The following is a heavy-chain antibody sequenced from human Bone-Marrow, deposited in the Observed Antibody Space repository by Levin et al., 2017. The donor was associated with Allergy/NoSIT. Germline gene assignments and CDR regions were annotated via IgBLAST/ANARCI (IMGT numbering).Heavy chain of an antibody. CDR2: LNPSGTKT. CDR1: GFTFDTYA. D-gene: IGHD2-2*01. CDR3: ARAEVPAATRGYFDY. Sequence: GGSLRLSCVGSGFTFDTYAMGWVRQAPGKGLEWVSVLNPSGTKTYYADSVKGRFAISRDNSKNTVYLQMNTLRTEDTAIYYCARAEVPAATRGYFDYWGQGTLVTVSS. J-gene: IGHJ4*02. V-gene: IGHV3-23*05.